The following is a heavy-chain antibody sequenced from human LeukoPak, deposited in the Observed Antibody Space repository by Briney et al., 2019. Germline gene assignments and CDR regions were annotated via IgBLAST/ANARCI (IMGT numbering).Heavy chain of an antibody. CDR2: IRSKAYGGTT. CDR3: TRALSGYSSGYVDY. V-gene: IGHV3-49*03. D-gene: IGHD6-19*01. CDR1: EFTFGDYA. Sequence: GGSLRPSCTASEFTFGDYAMNWFRQAPGKGLEWVGFIRSKAYGGTTEYAASVKGRFTISRDDSKSIAYLQMNSLKTEDTALYFCTRALSGYSSGYVDYWGQGTLVTVSP. J-gene: IGHJ4*02.